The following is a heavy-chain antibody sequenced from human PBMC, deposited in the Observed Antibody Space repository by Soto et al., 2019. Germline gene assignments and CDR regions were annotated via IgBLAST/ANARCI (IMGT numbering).Heavy chain of an antibody. V-gene: IGHV6-1*01. CDR3: ARDWGHDPDPTYYYGMDV. Sequence: SQTLSLTCAISGDTVSTNTAAWNWIRQSPSRGLEWLGRIYYKSRWYNDYSESLKSRIAIIPDTSRNQFSLQLNSVIPEDTAVYYCARDWGHDPDPTYYYGMDVWGQGTKVTVSS. CDR1: GDTVSTNTAA. J-gene: IGHJ6*02. CDR2: IYYKSRWYN. D-gene: IGHD3-16*01.